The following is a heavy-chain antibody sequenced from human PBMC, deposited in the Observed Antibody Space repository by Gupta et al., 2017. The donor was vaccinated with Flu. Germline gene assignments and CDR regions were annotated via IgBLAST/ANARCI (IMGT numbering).Heavy chain of an antibody. V-gene: IGHV1-18*01. CDR2: T. J-gene: IGHJ4*02. D-gene: IGHD2-21*02. Sequence: TAYAQNFQGRFTMITDTSTSTAYMELTSLRSDDTAVYYCARKSDGFDFWGLGTLVTVSS. CDR3: ARKSDGFDF.